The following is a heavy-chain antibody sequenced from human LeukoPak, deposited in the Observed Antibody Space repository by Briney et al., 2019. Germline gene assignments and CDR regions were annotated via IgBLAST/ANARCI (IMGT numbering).Heavy chain of an antibody. V-gene: IGHV4-59*01. CDR3: ARSIAVAGRGYAFDI. D-gene: IGHD6-19*01. CDR2: IYYSGSS. J-gene: IGHJ3*02. CDR1: GGSISSYY. Sequence: SETLSLTCTVSGGSISSYYWNWIRQPPGKGLEWMGDIYYSGSSNYNPSLKSRVTISLDTSKNQFSLQLSSVTAADTAVYYCARSIAVAGRGYAFDIWGQGTMVTVSS.